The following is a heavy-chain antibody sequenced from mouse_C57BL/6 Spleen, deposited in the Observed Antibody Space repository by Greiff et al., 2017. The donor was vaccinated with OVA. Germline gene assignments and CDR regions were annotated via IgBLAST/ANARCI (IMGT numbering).Heavy chain of an antibody. CDR3: ARLTGSY. V-gene: IGHV3-6*01. J-gene: IGHJ2*01. CDR1: GYSITSGYY. Sequence: VQLQQSGPGLVKPSQSLSLTCSVTGYSITSGYYWNWIRQFPGNKLEWMGYISYDGSNNYNPSLKNRISITRDTSKNQFFLKLNSVTTEDTATYYCARLTGSYWGQGTTLTVSS. CDR2: ISYDGSN. D-gene: IGHD4-1*01.